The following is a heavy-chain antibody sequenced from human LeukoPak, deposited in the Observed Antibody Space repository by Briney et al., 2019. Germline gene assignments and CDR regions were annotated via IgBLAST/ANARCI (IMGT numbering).Heavy chain of an antibody. J-gene: IGHJ3*02. CDR3: ARGYSRAAFDI. D-gene: IGHD2-15*01. CDR2: ISYDGSYN. CDR1: GFTFNNYP. V-gene: IGHV3-30*04. Sequence: GGSLRLSCAASGFTFNNYPMHWVRQAPGKGLEWVAVISYDGSYNYYADSVKGRFTVSRDNGKNSLLLQMNSLRAEDTALYYCARGYSRAAFDIWGQGTVVAVSS.